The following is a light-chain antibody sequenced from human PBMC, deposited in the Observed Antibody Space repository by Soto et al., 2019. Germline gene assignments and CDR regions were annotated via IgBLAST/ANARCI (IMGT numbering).Light chain of an antibody. J-gene: IGKJ1*01. V-gene: IGKV3-20*01. CDR3: QQYGDSQT. CDR2: GAS. Sequence: EIVLTQSPGTLSLSTGERATLSCRASQSVSSNYLAWYQQKPGQAPRLLVYGASSRATGIPDRFSGSGSGTDFTLTITSLEPEDFAVYYCQQYGDSQTFGQGTKVDIK. CDR1: QSVSSNY.